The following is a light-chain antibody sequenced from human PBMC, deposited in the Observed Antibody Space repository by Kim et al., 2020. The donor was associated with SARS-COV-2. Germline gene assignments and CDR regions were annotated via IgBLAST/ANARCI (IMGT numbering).Light chain of an antibody. V-gene: IGLV2-11*03. CDR2: DVN. Sequence: GQSVTISCPGTSSDVGRYDYVSWYQQHPGKVPKLIIYDVNKRPSGVPDRFSGAKSGNTASLTISGLQADDEADYYCCSYAGSYTWLFGEGTKVTVL. CDR1: SSDVGRYDY. J-gene: IGLJ3*02. CDR3: CSYAGSYTWL.